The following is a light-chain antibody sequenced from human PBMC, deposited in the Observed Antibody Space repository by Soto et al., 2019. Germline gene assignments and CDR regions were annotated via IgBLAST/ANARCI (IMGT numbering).Light chain of an antibody. Sequence: DIVMTQSPDSLAVSVGERATINCKSSQSVLYSSNNKNYLAWYQQKPGQPPKLLIYWASTRESGVPDRFSGSGSGTDFTLTISSLQAEDVVVYYCQRYYSAPQTFGQGTKVEIK. V-gene: IGKV4-1*01. J-gene: IGKJ1*01. CDR2: WAS. CDR1: QSVLYSSNNKNY. CDR3: QRYYSAPQT.